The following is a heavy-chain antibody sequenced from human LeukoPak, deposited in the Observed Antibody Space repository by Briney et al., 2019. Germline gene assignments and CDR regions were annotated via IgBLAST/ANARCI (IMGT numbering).Heavy chain of an antibody. CDR3: ARHSDTSSYFDY. D-gene: IGHD3-16*01. Sequence: SETLSLTCTVSGGSISSSSYYWGWIRQPPGKGLEWIGSIYYSGSTYYNPSLKSRVTISVDTSKNQFSLKLSSVTAADTAVYYCARHSDTSSYFDYWGQGTPVTVSS. CDR1: GGSISSSSYY. J-gene: IGHJ4*02. CDR2: IYYSGST. V-gene: IGHV4-39*01.